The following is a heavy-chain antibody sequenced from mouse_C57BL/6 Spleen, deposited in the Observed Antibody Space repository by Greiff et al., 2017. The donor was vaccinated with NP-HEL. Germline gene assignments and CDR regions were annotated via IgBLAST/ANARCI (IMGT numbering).Heavy chain of an antibody. CDR2: IYPGDGDT. V-gene: IGHV1-80*01. CDR1: GYAFSSYW. D-gene: IGHD1-1*01. CDR3: ARSFITTVANFDY. J-gene: IGHJ2*01. Sequence: VKLQESGAELVKPGASVKISCKASGYAFSSYWMNWVKQRPGKGLEWIGQIYPGDGDTNYNGKFKGKATLTADKSSSTAYMQLSSLTSEDSAVYVCARSFITTVANFDYWGQGTTLTVSS.